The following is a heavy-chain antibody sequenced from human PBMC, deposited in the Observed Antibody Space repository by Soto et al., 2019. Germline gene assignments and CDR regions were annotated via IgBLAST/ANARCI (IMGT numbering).Heavy chain of an antibody. J-gene: IGHJ6*03. V-gene: IGHV4-34*01. Sequence: PEETLSLTCAVYGGSFSGYYWSWIRQPPGKGLEWIGEINHSGSTNYNPSLKSRVTISVDTSKNQFSLKLSSVTAADTAVYYCALYSGYDHYYYYYMDVWGKGTTVTVSS. D-gene: IGHD5-12*01. CDR1: GGSFSGYY. CDR2: INHSGST. CDR3: ALYSGYDHYYYYYMDV.